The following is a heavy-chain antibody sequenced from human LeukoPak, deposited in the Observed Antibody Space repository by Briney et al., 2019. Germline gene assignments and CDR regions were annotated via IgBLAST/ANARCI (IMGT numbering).Heavy chain of an antibody. CDR2: IYYSGST. CDR3: ARGISGTAMGMFDY. V-gene: IGHV4-59*01. Sequence: PSETLSLTCTVSGGSISSYYWSWIRQPPGKGLEWIGYIYYSGSTNYNPSLKSRVTISVDTSKNQFSLKLSSVTAADTAVYYCARGISGTAMGMFDYWGQGTLVTVSS. J-gene: IGHJ4*02. CDR1: GGSISSYY. D-gene: IGHD5-18*01.